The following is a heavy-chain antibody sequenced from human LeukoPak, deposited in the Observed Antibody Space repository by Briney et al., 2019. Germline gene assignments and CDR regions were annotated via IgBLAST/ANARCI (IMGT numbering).Heavy chain of an antibody. D-gene: IGHD2-2*01. CDR3: AKGEKYQKRTKGYYMDV. J-gene: IGHJ6*03. V-gene: IGHV3-43D*03. CDR1: GFTFDDYA. Sequence: PGGSLRLSCAASGFTFDDYAKHWVRQAPGKGLEWVSLISWDGGSTYYADSVKGRFTISRDNSKNSLYLQMNSLRAEDTALYYCAKGEKYQKRTKGYYMDVWGKGTTVTVSS. CDR2: ISWDGGST.